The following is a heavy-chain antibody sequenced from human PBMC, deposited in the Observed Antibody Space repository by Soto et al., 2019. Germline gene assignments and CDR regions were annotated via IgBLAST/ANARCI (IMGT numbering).Heavy chain of an antibody. CDR1: GYTFTSYG. D-gene: IGHD6-13*01. CDR3: AISQVIAAAFAPNNAFDI. J-gene: IGHJ3*02. V-gene: IGHV1-18*01. CDR2: ISAYNGNT. Sequence: ASVKVSCKASGYTFTSYGISWVRQAPGQGLEWMGWISAYNGNTNYAQKLQGRVTMTTDTSTSTAYMELRSLRSDDTAVYYCAISQVIAAAFAPNNAFDIWGQGTMVTVSS.